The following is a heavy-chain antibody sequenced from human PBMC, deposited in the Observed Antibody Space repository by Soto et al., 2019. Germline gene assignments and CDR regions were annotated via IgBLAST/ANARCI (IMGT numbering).Heavy chain of an antibody. J-gene: IGHJ4*02. CDR3: ARDRAWSSFDY. D-gene: IGHD6-19*01. CDR1: GFTFSSYS. CDR2: ISSSTI. V-gene: IGHV3-48*04. Sequence: WGSLRLSCASSGFTFSSYSMNWVRQAPGKGLEWVSYISSSTIYYADSVEGRFTISRDNAKNSLFLQMDSLRVEDTALYYCARDRAWSSFDYWGQGTQVTVSS.